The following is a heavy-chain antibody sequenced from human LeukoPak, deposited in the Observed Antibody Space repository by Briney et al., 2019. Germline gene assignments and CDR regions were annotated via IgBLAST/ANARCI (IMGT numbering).Heavy chain of an antibody. CDR1: GGSISSGTYF. CDR2: IFYSGAT. J-gene: IGHJ4*02. Sequence: SETLSHACTVSGGSISSGTYFWGWIRQPPGECLEWVGSIFYSGATYYNPSLKSRVTISVDTSKKQFSLKLNSVTAADTAVYYCARHGHKNEYNSPGVDYWGQRTLVTVSS. CDR3: ARHGHKNEYNSPGVDY. V-gene: IGHV4-39*01. D-gene: IGHD1-14*01.